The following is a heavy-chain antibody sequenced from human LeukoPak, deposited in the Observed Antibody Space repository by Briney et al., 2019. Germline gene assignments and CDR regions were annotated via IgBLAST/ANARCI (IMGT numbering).Heavy chain of an antibody. CDR2: IYYSGST. D-gene: IGHD3-10*02. V-gene: IGHV4-59*01. Sequence: PSETLSLTCTVSGGSISSYYWSWIRQPPGKGLEWIGYIYYSGSTNYNPSLKSRVTISVDTSKNQFSLKLSSVTAADTAVYYCARDVSPYYYVSWGQGTLVTVSS. J-gene: IGHJ5*02. CDR1: GGSISSYY. CDR3: ARDVSPYYYVS.